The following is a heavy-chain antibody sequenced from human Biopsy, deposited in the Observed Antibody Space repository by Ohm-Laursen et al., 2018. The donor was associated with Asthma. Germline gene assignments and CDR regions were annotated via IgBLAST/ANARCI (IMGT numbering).Heavy chain of an antibody. V-gene: IGHV3-23*01. CDR3: VRISICRSTTCYSYFSYSMDV. CDR1: GFAFRGFN. J-gene: IGHJ6*02. D-gene: IGHD2-2*01. Sequence: SLRLSCAASGFAFRGFNINWVRQAPGKGLQWVSSISHGAGSTYYADSVRGRFTISRANSNTVFLQMNSLRAEDSAVCYLVRISICRSTTCYSYFSYSMDVWGQGTTVTVSS. CDR2: ISHGAGST.